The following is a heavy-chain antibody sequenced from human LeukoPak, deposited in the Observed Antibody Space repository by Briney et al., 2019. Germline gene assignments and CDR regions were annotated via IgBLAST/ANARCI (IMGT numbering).Heavy chain of an antibody. J-gene: IGHJ6*02. CDR2: INHSGST. V-gene: IGHV4-34*01. CDR3: ARGQVVPAYGMDV. Sequence: SETLSLTCAVYGGSFSGYYWSWIRQPPGKGLEWIGEINHSGSTNYNPSLKSRVTISVDTSKNQFSLKLSSVTAADTAVYYCARGQVVPAYGMDVWGQGTTVTVSS. D-gene: IGHD2-2*01. CDR1: GGSFSGYY.